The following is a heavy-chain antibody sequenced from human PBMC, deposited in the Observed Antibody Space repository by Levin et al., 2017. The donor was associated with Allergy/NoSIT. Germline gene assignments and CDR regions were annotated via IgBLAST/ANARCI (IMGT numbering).Heavy chain of an antibody. Sequence: QPGGSPRLSCTASEFTFRNYYMHWVRQTPGMGLVWVSNILNDGSTNYADSVKGRFTISRDNAKNTLYLQMNSLGAEDTAVYYCARGGCSRTSCLDHWGQGILVTVSS. V-gene: IGHV3-74*01. CDR2: ILNDGST. CDR3: ARGGCSRTSCLDH. D-gene: IGHD2-2*01. CDR1: EFTFRNYY. J-gene: IGHJ4*02.